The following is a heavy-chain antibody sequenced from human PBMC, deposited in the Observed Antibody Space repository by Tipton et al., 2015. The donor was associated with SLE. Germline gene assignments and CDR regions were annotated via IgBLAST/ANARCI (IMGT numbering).Heavy chain of an antibody. V-gene: IGHV4-39*01. CDR2: IYYSGST. D-gene: IGHD6-13*01. CDR3: ARHGWQQLDRDGFDF. CDR1: GGSISSSSYY. J-gene: IGHJ4*02. Sequence: TLSLTCTVSGGSISSSSYYWGWIRQPPGKGLEWIGSIYYSGSTYYTPSLKSRVSISADTSKNQFSLRLNSGTAAETAGFYCARHGWQQLDRDGFDFWGQGTLVTVSS.